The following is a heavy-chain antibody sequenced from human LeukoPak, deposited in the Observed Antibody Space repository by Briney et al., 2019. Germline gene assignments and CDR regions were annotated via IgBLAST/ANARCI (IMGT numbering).Heavy chain of an antibody. D-gene: IGHD1-1*01. CDR3: AKDPTTKPYYFDY. CDR2: INWNSDII. CDR1: GFTFDDYA. V-gene: IGHV3-9*01. Sequence: GGSLRLSCAASGFTFDDYAMHWVRQAPVKDLEWVSSINWNSDIIKYADSVKGRFTISRDNAKNSLYLQMNSLRTEDTALYYCAKDPTTKPYYFDYWGQGTLVTVSS. J-gene: IGHJ4*02.